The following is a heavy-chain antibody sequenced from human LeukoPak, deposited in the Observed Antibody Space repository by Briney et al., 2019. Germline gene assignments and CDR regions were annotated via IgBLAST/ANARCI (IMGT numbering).Heavy chain of an antibody. D-gene: IGHD5-18*01. J-gene: IGHJ4*02. CDR2: INPNSGGT. V-gene: IGHV1-2*02. CDR1: GYTFTGYY. CDR3: ARGSWIQLWTSYFDY. Sequence: GASVKVSCEASGYTFTGYYMHWVRQAPGQGLEWMGWINPNSGGTNYAQKFQGRVTMTRDTSISTAYMELSRLRSDDTAVYYCARGSWIQLWTSYFDYWGQGTLVTVSS.